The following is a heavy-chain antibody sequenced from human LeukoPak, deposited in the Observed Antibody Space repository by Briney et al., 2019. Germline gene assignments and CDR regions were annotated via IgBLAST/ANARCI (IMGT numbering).Heavy chain of an antibody. CDR3: AGRLRFWGWFNYRGWFGP. CDR2: INHSGST. CDR1: GGSFSGYY. J-gene: IGHJ5*02. D-gene: IGHD3-3*01. Sequence: SETLSLTCAVYGGSFSGYYWSWIRQPPGKGLEWIGEINHSGSTNYNPSLKSRVTISVDTSKNQFSLKLSSVTAADTAVYYCAGRLRFWGWFNYRGWFGPWGQGALVSVST. V-gene: IGHV4-34*01.